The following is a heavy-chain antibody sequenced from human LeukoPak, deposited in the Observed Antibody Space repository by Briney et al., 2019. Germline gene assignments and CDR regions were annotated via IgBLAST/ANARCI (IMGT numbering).Heavy chain of an antibody. V-gene: IGHV4-39*01. CDR2: IYYSGST. CDR1: GGSVSSSSNY. D-gene: IGHD4-17*01. Sequence: SETLSLTCTVSGGSVSSSSNYWGWIRQPPGKGLEWIGSIYYSGSTYYNPSLKSRVTISVDTSKNQFSLKLSSVTATDTAVYYCARLSTVTTSFDYWGQGTLVTVSS. J-gene: IGHJ4*02. CDR3: ARLSTVTTSFDY.